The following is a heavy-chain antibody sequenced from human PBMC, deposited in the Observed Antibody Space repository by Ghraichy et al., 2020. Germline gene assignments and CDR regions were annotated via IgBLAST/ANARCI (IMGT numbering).Heavy chain of an antibody. J-gene: IGHJ3*02. V-gene: IGHV3-74*01. CDR1: GFTFSSCW. D-gene: IGHD3-3*01. CDR3: ARKGVFGRNDGFDI. CDR2: INIDGSST. Sequence: GGSLRLSCAASGFTFSSCWMHWVRQAPGQGLVWVSRINIDGSSTSYADSVKGRFTISRDNAKNTLYLQMNRLRAEDTAVYYCARKGVFGRNDGFDIWGQGTMVTVSS.